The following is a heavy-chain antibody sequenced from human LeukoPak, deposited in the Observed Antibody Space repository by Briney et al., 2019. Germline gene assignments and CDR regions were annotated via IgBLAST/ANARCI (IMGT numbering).Heavy chain of an antibody. CDR3: AREYKYYDFWSGPGAFDI. D-gene: IGHD3-3*01. J-gene: IGHJ3*02. Sequence: SETLSLTCTVSSGSITGYYWSWIRQPPGKGLEWIAYVYATGTTNYNPSLKTRATISIDTSKNQLSLKLSSVTAADTAVYYCAREYKYYDFWSGPGAFDIWGQGTMVTVSS. CDR2: VYATGTT. CDR1: SGSITGYY. V-gene: IGHV4-59*01.